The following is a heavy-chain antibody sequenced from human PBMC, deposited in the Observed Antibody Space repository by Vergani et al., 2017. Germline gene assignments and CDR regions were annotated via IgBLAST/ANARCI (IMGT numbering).Heavy chain of an antibody. CDR1: GFTFSSYS. Sequence: VQLVESGGGLVKPGGSLRLSCAASGFTFSSYSMNWVRQAPGKGLEWVSSISSSSSYIYYADSVKGRFTISRDNSKNTLYLQMNSLRAEDTAVYYCAAYYDFWSGPWGQGTLVTVSS. CDR3: AAYYDFWSGP. V-gene: IGHV3-21*04. D-gene: IGHD3-3*01. CDR2: ISSSSSYI. J-gene: IGHJ5*02.